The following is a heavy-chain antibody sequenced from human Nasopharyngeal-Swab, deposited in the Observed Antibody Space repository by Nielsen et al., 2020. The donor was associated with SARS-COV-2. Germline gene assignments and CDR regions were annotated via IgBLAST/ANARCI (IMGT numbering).Heavy chain of an antibody. CDR3: ARDGSSLRYFDWLPRGAFDY. CDR2: ISSSSSYI. J-gene: IGHJ4*02. V-gene: IGHV3-21*01. D-gene: IGHD3-9*01. Sequence: VRQAPGKGLEWVSSISSSSSYIYSADSVKGRFTISRDNAKNSLYLQMNSLRAEDMAVYYCARDGSSLRYFDWLPRGAFDYWGQGTLVTVSS.